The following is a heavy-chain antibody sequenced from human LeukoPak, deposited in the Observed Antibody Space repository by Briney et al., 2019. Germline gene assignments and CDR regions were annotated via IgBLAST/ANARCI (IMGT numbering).Heavy chain of an antibody. V-gene: IGHV4-39*02. CDR2: MYYSGST. J-gene: IGHJ4*02. CDR1: GGSISSGSYY. CDR3: ARWVVSGKKYFDY. Sequence: SETLSLTCTVSGGSISSGSYYWGWIRQPPGKGLEWIGSMYYSGSTYHNPSLKSRVTISVDTSKNHFSLKLSSVTAADTAVYYCARWVVSGKKYFDYWGQGTLVTVSS. D-gene: IGHD1-26*01.